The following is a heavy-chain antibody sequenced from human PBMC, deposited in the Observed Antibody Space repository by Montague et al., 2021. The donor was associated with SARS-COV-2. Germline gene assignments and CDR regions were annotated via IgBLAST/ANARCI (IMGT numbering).Heavy chain of an antibody. CDR1: GFTFSSYA. D-gene: IGHD5-12*01. Sequence: SLRHSCAASGFTFSSYAMSWVRQAPGKGLEWVSAISGSGGSTYHSDSVKGRFTISRDNSKNTLYLQMNSLRAEDTAVYYCAKGQVATIASFGVWGQGTTVTVSS. J-gene: IGHJ6*02. CDR3: AKGQVATIASFGV. V-gene: IGHV3-23*01. CDR2: ISGSGGST.